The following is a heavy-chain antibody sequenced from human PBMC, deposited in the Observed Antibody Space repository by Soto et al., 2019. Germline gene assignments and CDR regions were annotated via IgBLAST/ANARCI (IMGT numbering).Heavy chain of an antibody. CDR3: ARGGSECSRWYLDS. CDR1: GFTFSSYA. CDR2: ISYDGSNK. Sequence: QVQLVESGGGVVQPGRSLRLSCAASGFTFSSYAMHWVRQAPGKGLEWVAVISYDGSNKYYADSVKGRFTISRDNSKNTLYLQMNSLSAEDTAVYYCARGGSECSRWYLDSGGQGTLVTVSS. J-gene: IGHJ4*02. D-gene: IGHD6-13*01. V-gene: IGHV3-30-3*01.